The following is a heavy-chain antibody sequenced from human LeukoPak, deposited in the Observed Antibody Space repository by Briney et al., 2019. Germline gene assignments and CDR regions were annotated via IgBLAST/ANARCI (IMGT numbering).Heavy chain of an antibody. V-gene: IGHV4-34*01. J-gene: IGHJ4*02. CDR3: ARGRGSYFDY. D-gene: IGHD1-26*01. CDR2: INHSGST. Sequence: SETLSLTCAVYGGSFSGYYWSWIRQPPGKGLEWIGEINHSGSTNYNPSLKSRVTISVDTSKNQFSLKLSSVTAADTAVYYCARGRGSYFDYWGQGTLVTVSS. CDR1: GGSFSGYY.